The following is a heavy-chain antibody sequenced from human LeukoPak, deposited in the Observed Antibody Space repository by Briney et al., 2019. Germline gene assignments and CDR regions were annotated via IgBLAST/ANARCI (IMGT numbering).Heavy chain of an antibody. J-gene: IGHJ4*02. CDR3: ARPGGTYFPFDY. V-gene: IGHV5-51*01. Sequence: PGESLKISCKAAGYRFTRYWIAWVRPTPGKGLEWMGIVYPDDSDTRYSPAFQGQVTISADKSITTTYLHWSSLKASDTAVYYCARPGGTYFPFDYWGQGTLVTVSS. CDR1: GYRFTRYW. CDR2: VYPDDSDT. D-gene: IGHD1-26*01.